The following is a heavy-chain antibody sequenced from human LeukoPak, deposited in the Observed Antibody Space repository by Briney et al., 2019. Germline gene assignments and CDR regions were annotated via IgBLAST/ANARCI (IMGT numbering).Heavy chain of an antibody. CDR3: AREGSVAAYDY. D-gene: IGHD6-19*01. CDR1: GFTFSSYW. CDR2: IKQDGSEK. V-gene: IGHV3-7*03. Sequence: GGSLRLSCAASGFTFSSYWMSWVRQAPGKGLEWVANIKQDGSEKYYVDSVKGRFTISRDNAKNSLYLEMNSLRAEDTALYHCAREGSVAAYDYWGQGTLVIVSA. J-gene: IGHJ4*02.